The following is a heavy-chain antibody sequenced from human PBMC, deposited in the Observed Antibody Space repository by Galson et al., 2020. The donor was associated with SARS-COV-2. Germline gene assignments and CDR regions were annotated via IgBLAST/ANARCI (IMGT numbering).Heavy chain of an antibody. D-gene: IGHD7-27*01. J-gene: IGHJ4*02. CDR1: GFSFSSFA. CDR3: AKDEAGDSFGS. Sequence: GESLKISCAASGFSFSSFAMCWVRQGPGEVLEWVSSITADGGTSYYADSVKGRFTISRDNSQNTLYLQMNSLRDGDTALYYCAKDEAGDSFGSWGQGTLVTISS. V-gene: IGHV3-23*01. CDR2: ITADGGTS.